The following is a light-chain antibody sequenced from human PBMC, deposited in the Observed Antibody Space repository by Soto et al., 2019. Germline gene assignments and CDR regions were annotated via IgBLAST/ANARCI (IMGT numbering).Light chain of an antibody. CDR1: KSDIGVYDF. CDR2: EVV. V-gene: IGLV2-8*01. J-gene: IGLJ1*01. Sequence: QSGLAQPPSASGSPGQSVTISCTGTKSDIGVYDFVSWYQHHPGKAPRLIIYEVVQRPSGVPDRFSGSKSGNTASLTVSGLQAADEADYFCKSYAGSTTEVFGSAPKGTL. CDR3: KSYAGSTTEV.